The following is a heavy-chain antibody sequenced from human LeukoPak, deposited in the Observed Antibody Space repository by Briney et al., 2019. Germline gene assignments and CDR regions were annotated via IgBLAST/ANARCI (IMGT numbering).Heavy chain of an antibody. CDR2: ISYDGSNK. CDR3: AVSVRFERVWHYFNN. Sequence: GGSLRLSCAASGFTFSSYAMHWVRQAPGKGLEWVALISYDGSNKYYADSVKARFIISRDNSKNTLYLQMNSLRAEDTAVYYCAVSVRFERVWHYFNNWGQGTQVTVSS. J-gene: IGHJ4*02. CDR1: GFTFSSYA. D-gene: IGHD3-9*01. V-gene: IGHV3-30*04.